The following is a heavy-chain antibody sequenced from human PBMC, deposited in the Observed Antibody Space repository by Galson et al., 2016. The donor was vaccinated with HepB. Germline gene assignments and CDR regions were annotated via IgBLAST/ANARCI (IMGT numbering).Heavy chain of an antibody. Sequence: SLRLSCAASGFTFSNYWMTWVRQATGKGLEWVANINKDGSEKNYVDSVTGRFTISPDNAKNSLYLQMNSLRGEDTAVYYCARDFLFAHDLWGPGTLVTVSS. D-gene: IGHD3-3*01. CDR3: ARDFLFAHDL. J-gene: IGHJ5*02. CDR1: GFTFSNYW. CDR2: INKDGSEK. V-gene: IGHV3-7*05.